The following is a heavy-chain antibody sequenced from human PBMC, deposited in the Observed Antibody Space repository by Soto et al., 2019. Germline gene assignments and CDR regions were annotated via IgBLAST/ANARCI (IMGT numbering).Heavy chain of an antibody. CDR2: INAGSGYT. CDR1: GYSFTSYS. V-gene: IGHV1-3*01. Sequence: QVQLVQSGAEVKKPGASVKVSCKASGYSFTSYSMHWVRQAPGQRLEWLGWINAGSGYTTYSQKFQGRVTLTRDTSATTAYMELSSLRSEDTAVYNCASGLPGYFDTWGQGTLVTVSS. D-gene: IGHD2-15*01. J-gene: IGHJ4*02. CDR3: ASGLPGYFDT.